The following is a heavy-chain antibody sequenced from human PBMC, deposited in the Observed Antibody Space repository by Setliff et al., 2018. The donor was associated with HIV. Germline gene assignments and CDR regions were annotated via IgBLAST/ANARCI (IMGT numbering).Heavy chain of an antibody. CDR3: ARQQHSSDLKIWNY. CDR1: GGSISDNNW. J-gene: IGHJ4*02. D-gene: IGHD6-13*01. Sequence: LSLTCAVSGGSISDNNWWGWVRQPPGKELEWIGSIYHSGSTYYNPSLKSRVTISVDTSKNQFSLTLTSVTAADTAVYYCARQQHSSDLKIWNYWGQGTLVTVSS. V-gene: IGHV4-38-2*01. CDR2: IYHSGST.